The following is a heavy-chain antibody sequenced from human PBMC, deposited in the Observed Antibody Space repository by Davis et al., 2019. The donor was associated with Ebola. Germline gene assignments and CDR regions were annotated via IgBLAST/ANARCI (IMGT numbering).Heavy chain of an antibody. CDR2: IIPNSGDT. CDR1: GYTFTDYN. D-gene: IGHD5-18*01. CDR3: ARGHNYGFEY. J-gene: IGHJ4*02. Sequence: ASVKVSCKASGYTFTDYNIHWMRRAPGQGLEWMGRIIPNSGDTNYAQKFQDRVTMTRDTSISTAYMELSRLRSDDTAVYYCARGHNYGFEYWGQGTLVTVSS. V-gene: IGHV1-2*06.